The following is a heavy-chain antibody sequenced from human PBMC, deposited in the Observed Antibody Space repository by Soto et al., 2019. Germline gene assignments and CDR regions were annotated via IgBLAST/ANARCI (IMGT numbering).Heavy chain of an antibody. Sequence: QVQLQESGPGLVKPSETLSLTCTVSGGSISSYYWSWIRQPPGKGLGWIGYIYYSGSTNYNPSLKSRVTISVDTSKNQFSLKLSSVTAADTAVYYCARRLLWFGELSGYDAFDIWGQGTMVTVSS. CDR3: ARRLLWFGELSGYDAFDI. V-gene: IGHV4-59*01. D-gene: IGHD3-10*01. CDR2: IYYSGST. CDR1: GGSISSYY. J-gene: IGHJ3*02.